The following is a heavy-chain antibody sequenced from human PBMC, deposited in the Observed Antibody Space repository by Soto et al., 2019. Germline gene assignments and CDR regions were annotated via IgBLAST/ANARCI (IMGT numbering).Heavy chain of an antibody. J-gene: IGHJ4*02. CDR1: GGSISSGGYY. V-gene: IGHV4-31*03. CDR3: ARAAVDIVATILDY. D-gene: IGHD5-12*01. Sequence: QVQLQESGPGLVKPSQTLSLTCTVSGGSISSGGYYWSWIRQYPGKGLEWIGYINYSGTTHYTPSLKSRVSISIDTSKNQVPLRLNSVTAADTAVYYCARAAVDIVATILDYWGQGVLVTVSA. CDR2: INYSGTT.